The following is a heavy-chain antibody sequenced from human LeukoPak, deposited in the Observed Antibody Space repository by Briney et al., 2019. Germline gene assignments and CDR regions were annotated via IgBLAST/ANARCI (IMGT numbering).Heavy chain of an antibody. CDR3: ARDTRIQLWNWFDP. CDR1: GYTFTSYG. Sequence: GASVKVSCKASGYTFTSYGISWVRQAPGRGLEWMGWISAYNGNTNYAQKLQGRVTMTTDTSTSTAYMELRSLRSDNTAVYYCARDTRIQLWNWFDPWGQGTLVTVSS. J-gene: IGHJ5*02. D-gene: IGHD5-18*01. CDR2: ISAYNGNT. V-gene: IGHV1-18*01.